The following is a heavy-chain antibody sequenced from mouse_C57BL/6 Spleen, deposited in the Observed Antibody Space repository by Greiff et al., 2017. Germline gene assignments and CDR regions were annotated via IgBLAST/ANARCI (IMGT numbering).Heavy chain of an antibody. D-gene: IGHD1-1*01. V-gene: IGHV1-42*01. CDR2: INPSTGGT. J-gene: IGHJ3*01. Sequence: VQLQQSGPELVKPGASVKISCKASGYSFTGYYMNWVKQSPEKSLEWIGEINPSTGGTTYNQKFKAKATLTVDKSSSTAYMQLKSLTSEDSAVYYCASYYGSSYWFAYWGQGTLVTVSA. CDR3: ASYYGSSYWFAY. CDR1: GYSFTGYY.